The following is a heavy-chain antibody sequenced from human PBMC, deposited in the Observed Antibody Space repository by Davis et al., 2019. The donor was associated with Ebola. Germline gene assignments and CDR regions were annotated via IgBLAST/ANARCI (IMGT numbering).Heavy chain of an antibody. J-gene: IGHJ6*02. CDR1: GFTFSSYS. CDR2: ISSSSSYI. CDR3: ASPGYSSSSGWDYYYYGMDV. V-gene: IGHV3-21*01. D-gene: IGHD6-6*01. Sequence: GGSLRLSCAASGFTFSSYSMNWVRQAPGKGLEWVSSISSSSSYIYYADSVKGRFTISRDNAKNSLYLQMNSLRAEDTAVYYCASPGYSSSSGWDYYYYGMDVWGQGTTVTVSS.